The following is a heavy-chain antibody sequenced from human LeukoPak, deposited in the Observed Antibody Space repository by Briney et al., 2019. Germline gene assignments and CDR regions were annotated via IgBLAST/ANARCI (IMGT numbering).Heavy chain of an antibody. CDR3: AIAASGDAVYYGSGRRYYSYYMDV. J-gene: IGHJ6*03. V-gene: IGHV4-34*01. CDR1: GGSFSGYY. D-gene: IGHD3-10*01. Sequence: SGTLSLTCAVYGGSFSGYYWNWIRQPPGKGLEWIGEISHRGSTNYNPSLKSRVTISVDTSKNQFSLKLNSVTAADTAVYYCAIAASGDAVYYGSGRRYYSYYMDVWGKGTTVTISS. CDR2: ISHRGST.